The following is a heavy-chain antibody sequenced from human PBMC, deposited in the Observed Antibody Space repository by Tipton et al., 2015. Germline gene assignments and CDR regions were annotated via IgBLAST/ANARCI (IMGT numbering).Heavy chain of an antibody. D-gene: IGHD4-11*01. V-gene: IGHV3-23*01. CDR3: AKDRDSNDYFDS. CDR1: GFIFSMYA. J-gene: IGHJ4*02. Sequence: SLRLSCAGSGFIFSMYAMSWVRQAPGKGLEWISGISGSGGSTYYADSVKGRFTISRDNSKNTLYLQMNSLRVEDTAVYYCAKDRDSNDYFDSWGQGTLVTVSS. CDR2: ISGSGGST.